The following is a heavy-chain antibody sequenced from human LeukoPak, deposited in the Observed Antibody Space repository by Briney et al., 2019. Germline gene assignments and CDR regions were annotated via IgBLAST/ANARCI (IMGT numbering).Heavy chain of an antibody. CDR3: ARDVAGYSSTDAFDI. Sequence: GESLQISCKGSGYTFTGYYMHWVRQAPGQGLEWMGWINPNSGGTNYSQKFQGRVTMTRDTSISTAYMELSRLRSDDTAVYYCARDVAGYSSTDAFDIWGQGTMVTVSS. D-gene: IGHD2-2*01. CDR2: INPNSGGT. CDR1: GYTFTGYY. J-gene: IGHJ3*02. V-gene: IGHV1-2*02.